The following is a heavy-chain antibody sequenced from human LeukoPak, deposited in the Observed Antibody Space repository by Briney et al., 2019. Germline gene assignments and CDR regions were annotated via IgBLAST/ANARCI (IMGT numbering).Heavy chain of an antibody. Sequence: GGSQRLSCAASGFTFSNYWMHWVRQAPGKGLVWVSRIDTDGTDGSSTLYADSVKGRFTISRDNSKNTLYLQMNSLRAEDTAVYYCFVVVTAIYYWGQGTLVTVSS. CDR2: IDTDGTDGSST. J-gene: IGHJ4*02. CDR1: GFTFSNYW. CDR3: FVVVTAIYY. D-gene: IGHD2-21*02. V-gene: IGHV3-74*01.